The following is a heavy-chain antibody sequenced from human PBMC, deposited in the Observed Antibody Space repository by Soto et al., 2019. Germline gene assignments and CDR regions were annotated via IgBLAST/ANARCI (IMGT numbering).Heavy chain of an antibody. J-gene: IGHJ4*02. Sequence: SETLSLICTVSGGSISSTGYYWGWIRQPPGKGLEWIGSIYYSGNTYYNPSLQSRVTISVDTSKNQFSLKLTSVTAADTAVYYCARLGGSYQSYYDYWGQGTLVTVS. CDR2: IYYSGNT. CDR1: GGSISSTGYY. V-gene: IGHV4-39*01. D-gene: IGHD1-26*01. CDR3: ARLGGSYQSYYDY.